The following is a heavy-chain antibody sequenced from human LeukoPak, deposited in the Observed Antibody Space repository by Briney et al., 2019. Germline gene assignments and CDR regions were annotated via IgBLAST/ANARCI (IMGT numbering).Heavy chain of an antibody. J-gene: IGHJ4*02. CDR2: ISGSGSST. CDR3: ARVPYSSSWETYFDY. Sequence: GGSLRLSCAASGFTFNSYAMAWVRQAPGKGLEWVSAISGSGSSTYYADSVKGRFTISRDNSKNTLYLQMNSLRAEDTAVYYCARVPYSSSWETYFDYWGQGTLVTVSS. CDR1: GFTFNSYA. V-gene: IGHV3-23*01. D-gene: IGHD6-13*01.